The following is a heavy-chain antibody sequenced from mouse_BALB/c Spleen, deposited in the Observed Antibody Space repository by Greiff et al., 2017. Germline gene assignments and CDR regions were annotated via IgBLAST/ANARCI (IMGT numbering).Heavy chain of an antibody. Sequence: VQLKESGAELVRPGALVKLSCKASGFNIKDYYMHWVKQRPEQGLEWIGWIDPENGNTIYDPKFQGKASITADTSSNTAYLQLSSLTSEDTAVYYCARSDGYSDDWGQGTTLTVSS. CDR2: IDPENGNT. J-gene: IGHJ2*01. D-gene: IGHD2-3*01. CDR3: ARSDGYSDD. V-gene: IGHV14-1*02. CDR1: GFNIKDYY.